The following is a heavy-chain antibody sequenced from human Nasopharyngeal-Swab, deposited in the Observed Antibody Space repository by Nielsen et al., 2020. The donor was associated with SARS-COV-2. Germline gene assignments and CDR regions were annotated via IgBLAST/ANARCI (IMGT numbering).Heavy chain of an antibody. D-gene: IGHD1-26*01. J-gene: IGHJ4*02. CDR2: ISGSGGST. CDR3: ARNPGAFCDY. Sequence: VRQAPGKGLEWVSAISGSGGSTYYADSVKGRFTISRDNSKNTLYLQMNSLRAEDTAVYYCARNPGAFCDYWGQGTLVTVSS. V-gene: IGHV3-23*01.